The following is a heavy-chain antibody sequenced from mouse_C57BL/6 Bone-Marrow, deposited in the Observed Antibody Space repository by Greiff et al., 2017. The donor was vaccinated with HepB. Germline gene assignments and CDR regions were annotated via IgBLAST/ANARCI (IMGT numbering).Heavy chain of an antibody. Sequence: EVHLVESGGDLVKPGGSLKLSCAASGFTFSSYGMSWVRQTPDKRLEWVATISSGGSYTYYPDSVKGRFTISRDHAKNTLYLQMSSLKSEDTAMYYCASRLHGAWFAYWGQGTLVTVSA. J-gene: IGHJ3*01. CDR3: ASRLHGAWFAY. D-gene: IGHD2-4*01. CDR2: ISSGGSYT. V-gene: IGHV5-6*01. CDR1: GFTFSSYG.